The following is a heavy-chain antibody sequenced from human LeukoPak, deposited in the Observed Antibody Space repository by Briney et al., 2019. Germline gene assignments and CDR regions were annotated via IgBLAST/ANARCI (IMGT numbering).Heavy chain of an antibody. D-gene: IGHD5-24*01. CDR3: VRTQRDVEMATTYDY. CDR1: GYSFTSYW. Sequence: GESLKISFKGSGYSFTSYWIGWVRQMPGKGLEWMGIIYPGDSDTRYSPSFQGQVTISADKSISTAYLQWSSLKASDTAMYYCVRTQRDVEMATTYDYWGQGTLVIVSS. CDR2: IYPGDSDT. J-gene: IGHJ4*02. V-gene: IGHV5-51*01.